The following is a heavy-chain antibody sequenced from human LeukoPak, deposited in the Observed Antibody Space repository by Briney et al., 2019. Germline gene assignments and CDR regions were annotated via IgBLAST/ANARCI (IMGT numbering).Heavy chain of an antibody. CDR1: GGSTISSYS. CDR2: IYYNGST. V-gene: IGHV4-59*01. D-gene: IGHD3-22*01. J-gene: IGHJ4*02. Sequence: SETLSLTCTVFGGSTISSYSWKWIRQPPGKGLEWIGYIYYNGSTNYNPSLKSRVTISVDTSKNQFCLRLSSVTAADTAVYYCARGHSYYDSSGPNDYWGQGTLVTVSS. CDR3: ARGHSYYDSSGPNDY.